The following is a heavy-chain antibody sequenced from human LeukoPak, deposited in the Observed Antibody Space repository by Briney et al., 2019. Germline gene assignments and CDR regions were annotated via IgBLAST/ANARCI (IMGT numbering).Heavy chain of an antibody. CDR2: IWYDGSNK. Sequence: PGGSLRLSCAASGFTFSSYGMPWVRQAPGKGLEWVAVIWYDGSNKYYADSVKGRFTISRDNSKNTLYLQMNSLRAEDTAVYYCARDHRTIFGVVILAHYFDYWGQGTLVTVSS. J-gene: IGHJ4*02. D-gene: IGHD3-3*01. V-gene: IGHV3-33*01. CDR1: GFTFSSYG. CDR3: ARDHRTIFGVVILAHYFDY.